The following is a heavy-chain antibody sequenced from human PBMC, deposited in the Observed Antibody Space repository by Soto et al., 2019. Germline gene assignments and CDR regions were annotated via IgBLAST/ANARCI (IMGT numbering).Heavy chain of an antibody. CDR1: GFTFSSYW. CDR3: ARGDRPPGRLDY. J-gene: IGHJ4*02. V-gene: IGHV3-74*01. CDR2: INSDGSST. D-gene: IGHD1-26*01. Sequence: EVQLVESGGGLVQPGGALRLSCAASGFTFSSYWMHWVRQAPGKGLVWVSRINSDGSSTSYADSVKGRFTISRDNAKNTLYLQMNSLRAEDTAVYYCARGDRPPGRLDYWGQGTLVTVSS.